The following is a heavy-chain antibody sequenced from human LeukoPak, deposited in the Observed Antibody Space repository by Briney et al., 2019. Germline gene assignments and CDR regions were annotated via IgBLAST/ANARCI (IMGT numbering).Heavy chain of an antibody. V-gene: IGHV1-18*01. CDR1: GYTFTSYG. J-gene: IGHJ4*02. CDR3: AREKYYDILTGPLDY. D-gene: IGHD3-9*01. CDR2: ISAYNGNT. Sequence: EASVKVSCKASGYTFTSYGISWVRQAPGQGLEWMGWISAYNGNTNYAQKLQGRVTMTTDTSTSTAYMELRSLRSDDTAVYYCAREKYYDILTGPLDYWGQGTLVTVSS.